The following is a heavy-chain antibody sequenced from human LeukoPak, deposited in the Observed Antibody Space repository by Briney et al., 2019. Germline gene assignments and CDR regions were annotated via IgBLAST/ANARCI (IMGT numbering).Heavy chain of an antibody. D-gene: IGHD6-19*01. V-gene: IGHV3-21*04. CDR3: ASSVAGHFDS. Sequence: PGGSLRLSCAASGFTFSRYGINWVRQAPGEGLECVSFISGSRAFIHYADSVKGRFTISRDNFRKMVYLQMNSLRAEDTAMYFCASSVAGHFDSWGQGTLVTVSS. CDR1: GFTFSRYG. J-gene: IGHJ4*02. CDR2: ISGSRAFI.